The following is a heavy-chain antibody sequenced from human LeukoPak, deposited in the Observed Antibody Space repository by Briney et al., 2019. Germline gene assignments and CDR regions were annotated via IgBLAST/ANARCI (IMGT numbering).Heavy chain of an antibody. CDR3: ARKDYGGTTFDY. CDR2: ISGSGVTT. J-gene: IGHJ4*02. D-gene: IGHD4-23*01. Sequence: TGGSLRLSCVASGFTFSSYAMGWVRQAPGKGLEWVSAISGSGVTTHYAGSVKGRFSISRDNSKNTLYLQMNSLRAEDTAVYYCARKDYGGTTFDYWGQGTLVTVSS. CDR1: GFTFSSYA. V-gene: IGHV3-23*01.